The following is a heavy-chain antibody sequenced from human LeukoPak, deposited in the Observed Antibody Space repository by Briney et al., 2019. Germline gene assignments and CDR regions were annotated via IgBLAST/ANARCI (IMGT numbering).Heavy chain of an antibody. D-gene: IGHD6-19*01. Sequence: GGSLRLSCAASGFTFSNYWMNWVRQAPGKGLEWVANIKQDGSETYYVDSVKGRFTISRDNAKNSLYLQMNSLRDEDTAVYYCARLSITAVAGPRIDYWGQGTLVTVSS. CDR1: GFTFSNYW. J-gene: IGHJ4*02. CDR2: IKQDGSET. V-gene: IGHV3-7*01. CDR3: ARLSITAVAGPRIDY.